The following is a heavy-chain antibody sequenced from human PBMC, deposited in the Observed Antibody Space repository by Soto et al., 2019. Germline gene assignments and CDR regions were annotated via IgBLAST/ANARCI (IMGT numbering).Heavy chain of an antibody. D-gene: IGHD5-12*01. CDR3: ARRYSGYGDY. Sequence: SDTLSLSCTDYGGSITSYYWSWIRQPPGKGLEWIGYIYFSGSANYNPSLKSRVTISVDTSKNQFSLKLSSVTAADTAVYYCARRYSGYGDYWGQGTLVTVS. CDR2: IYFSGSA. V-gene: IGHV4-59*08. J-gene: IGHJ4*02. CDR1: GGSITSYY.